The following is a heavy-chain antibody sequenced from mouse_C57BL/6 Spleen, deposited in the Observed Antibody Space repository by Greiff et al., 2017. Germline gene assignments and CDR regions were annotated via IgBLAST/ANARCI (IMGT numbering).Heavy chain of an antibody. CDR2: IYPGNSDT. V-gene: IGHV1-5*01. J-gene: IGHJ2*01. Sequence: WVKQRPGQGLEWIGAIYPGNSDTSYNQKFKGKAKLTAVTSASTAYMELSSLTNEDSAVYYCTRWNTVVAPFDDWGQGTTLTVSS. D-gene: IGHD1-1*01. CDR3: TRWNTVVAPFDD.